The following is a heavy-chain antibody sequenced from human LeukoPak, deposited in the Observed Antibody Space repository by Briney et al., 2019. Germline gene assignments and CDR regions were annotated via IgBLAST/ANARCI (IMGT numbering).Heavy chain of an antibody. V-gene: IGHV3-74*01. Sequence: GGSLRLSCAASGFTFSSYWMHWVRQAPGKGLVWVSRINSDVSGTSYADSVKGRFTISRDNAKNTLYLQMNSLRAEDTGVYYCARDPNYYDSSGPAMDVWGKGTTVTVSA. J-gene: IGHJ6*04. CDR3: ARDPNYYDSSGPAMDV. CDR2: INSDVSGT. D-gene: IGHD3-22*01. CDR1: GFTFSSYW.